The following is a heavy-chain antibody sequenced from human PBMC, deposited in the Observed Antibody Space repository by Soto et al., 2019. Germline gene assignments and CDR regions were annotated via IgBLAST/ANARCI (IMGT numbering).Heavy chain of an antibody. J-gene: IGHJ2*01. D-gene: IGHD2-15*01. V-gene: IGHV3-49*03. CDR1: GFTFGDYA. Sequence: GGSLRLSCTASGFTFGDYAMSWFRQAPGKGLEWVGFIRSKAYGGTTEYAASVKGRFTISRDDSKSIAYLQMNSLKTEDTAVYYCTSPYCSGGSCYIPSRYFDLWGRGTLVTVSS. CDR2: IRSKAYGGTT. CDR3: TSPYCSGGSCYIPSRYFDL.